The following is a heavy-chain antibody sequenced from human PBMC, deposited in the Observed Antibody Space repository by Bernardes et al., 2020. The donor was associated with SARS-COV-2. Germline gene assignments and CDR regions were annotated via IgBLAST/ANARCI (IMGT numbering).Heavy chain of an antibody. D-gene: IGHD5-18*01. CDR3: ASLYGYPAY. Sequence: GGSLRLSCAASGFTFRSYSMNWVRQAPGKGLEWVSYISSSSSSIYYADSVKGRFTISRDNAKNTLYLQMNSLRDEDTAVYYCASLYGYPAYWGQGTLVTISS. CDR2: ISSSSSSI. V-gene: IGHV3-48*02. CDR1: GFTFRSYS. J-gene: IGHJ4*02.